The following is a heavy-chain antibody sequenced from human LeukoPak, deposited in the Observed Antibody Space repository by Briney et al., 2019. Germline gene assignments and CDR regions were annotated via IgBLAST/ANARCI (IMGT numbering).Heavy chain of an antibody. V-gene: IGHV1-8*01. CDR2: MNPNTGNA. CDR1: GYTFTRHD. Sequence: ASVKVSCKTSGYTFTRHDIHSVRQGTGQGLEWMGWMNPNTGNAGYAQTFQGRVTMTRNTAISTAYMELSGLKSDDTAVFFCVRGFYGSETYYFDYWGQGTLVTVSS. J-gene: IGHJ4*02. D-gene: IGHD4-17*01. CDR3: VRGFYGSETYYFDY.